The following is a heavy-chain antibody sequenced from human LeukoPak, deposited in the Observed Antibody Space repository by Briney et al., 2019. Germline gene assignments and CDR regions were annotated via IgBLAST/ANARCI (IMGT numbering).Heavy chain of an antibody. Sequence: NPGGSLRLSCAASGFTFSDYYMSWIRQAPGKGLEWVSYISNGASTIYYADSVKGRFTISRDNAKNSLYLQMNSLRAEDTAVYYCARARIAAHYIDYWGQGTLVTVSS. V-gene: IGHV3-11*04. CDR3: ARARIAAHYIDY. CDR1: GFTFSDYY. CDR2: ISNGASTI. D-gene: IGHD6-6*01. J-gene: IGHJ4*02.